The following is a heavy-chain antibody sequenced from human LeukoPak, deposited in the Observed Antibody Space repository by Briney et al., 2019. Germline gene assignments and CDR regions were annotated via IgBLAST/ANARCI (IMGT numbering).Heavy chain of an antibody. CDR3: ARSGRILGYYYMDV. D-gene: IGHD1-26*01. CDR2: IYYSGST. CDR1: GGSISSYY. J-gene: IGHJ6*03. V-gene: IGHV4-59*01. Sequence: SQTLSLTWTVAGGSISSYYWSWSRQPPGKGMEWIGYIYYSGSTNYNPSLKSRVTISVDTSKNQFSLKLSSVTAADTAVYYCARSGRILGYYYMDVWGKGTTVTVSS.